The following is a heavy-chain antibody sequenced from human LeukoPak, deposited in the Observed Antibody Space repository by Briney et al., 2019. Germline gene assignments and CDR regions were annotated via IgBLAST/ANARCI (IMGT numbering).Heavy chain of an antibody. Sequence: SETLSLTCTVSGASISSYYWSWIRQPPGKGLEWIGDIYYSGSIKYNPSLKSRVTMSVDTSKNQFSLRLTSVTAADAAMYYCARGSSSYPYHFEYWGQGTQVTVSS. J-gene: IGHJ4*02. V-gene: IGHV4-59*01. CDR3: ARGSSSYPYHFEY. CDR2: IYYSGSI. D-gene: IGHD3-16*01. CDR1: GASISSYY.